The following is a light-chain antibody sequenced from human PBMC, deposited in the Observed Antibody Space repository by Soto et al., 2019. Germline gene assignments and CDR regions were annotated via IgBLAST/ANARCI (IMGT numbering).Light chain of an antibody. CDR1: QSLLYSDGNTY. V-gene: IGKV2-30*01. CDR2: KVS. CDR3: MQGTYAPPST. Sequence: DVVMTQSPLSLPVTLGQPASISCRSSQSLLYSDGNTYLSWFQQRPGQSSRRVIYKVSIRDSGVSDRFSGSGSGTDFTLKISRVEAEDVGVYYCMQGTYAPPSTVGQGTKVEIK. J-gene: IGKJ1*01.